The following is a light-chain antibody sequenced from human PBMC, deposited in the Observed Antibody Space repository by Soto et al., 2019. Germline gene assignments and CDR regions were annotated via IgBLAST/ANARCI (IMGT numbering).Light chain of an antibody. V-gene: IGKV1-5*01. Sequence: DIQMTQYPSTLSATAGDRVTTTCRASQSISAWLAWYQKKPGKAPKLLIYDASNLASGVPSRFSGSGSGTEFTLTISNLQPAEFATYYCQQYENYWTFGQGTKVDIK. CDR2: DAS. CDR1: QSISAW. J-gene: IGKJ1*01. CDR3: QQYENYWT.